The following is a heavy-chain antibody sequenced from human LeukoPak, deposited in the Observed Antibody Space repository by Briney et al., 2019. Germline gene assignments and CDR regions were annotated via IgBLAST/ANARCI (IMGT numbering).Heavy chain of an antibody. D-gene: IGHD2-21*02. V-gene: IGHV1-18*03. Sequence: ASVKVSCKASGYTFSNYYINWVRQAPGQGPEWMGWISAYNGNTNYAQNFQGRVTMTRDTSTTTAYMELSSLRSDDMAVYYCARGIWSTTLTAYYLDYWGQGTLVTVSS. CDR3: ARGIWSTTLTAYYLDY. CDR2: ISAYNGNT. J-gene: IGHJ4*02. CDR1: GYTFSNYY.